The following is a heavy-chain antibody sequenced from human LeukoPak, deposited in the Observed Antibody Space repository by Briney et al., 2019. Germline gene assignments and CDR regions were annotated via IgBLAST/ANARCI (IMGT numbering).Heavy chain of an antibody. J-gene: IGHJ5*02. V-gene: IGHV4-59*11. CDR3: ARDRNDFWSGYSGGFDP. Sequence: PSETLSLTCTVSGGSISSHYWSWIRQPPGKGLEWIGYIYYSGSTNYNPSLKSRVTISVDTSKNQFSLKLSSVTAADTAVYYCARDRNDFWSGYSGGFDPWGQGTLVTVSS. CDR2: IYYSGST. D-gene: IGHD3-3*01. CDR1: GGSISSHY.